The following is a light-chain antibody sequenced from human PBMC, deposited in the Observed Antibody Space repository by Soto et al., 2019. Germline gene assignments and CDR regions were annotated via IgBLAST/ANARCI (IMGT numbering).Light chain of an antibody. CDR1: QSVNSAY. Sequence: EIVLTQSPGTLSLSPGERATLSCRASQSVNSAYLAWYQQKPGQAPRLLIYAASRRAPGIPARFSGSGSGTDFTLTISSLEPEDFAVYYCQQRSNWPITFGQGTRLEI. CDR2: AAS. J-gene: IGKJ5*01. V-gene: IGKV3D-20*02. CDR3: QQRSNWPIT.